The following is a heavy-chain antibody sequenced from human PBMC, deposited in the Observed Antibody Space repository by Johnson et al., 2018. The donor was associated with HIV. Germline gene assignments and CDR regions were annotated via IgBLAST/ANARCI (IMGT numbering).Heavy chain of an antibody. D-gene: IGHD3-22*01. CDR3: AKSSGDGFYDRGRNAFDI. CDR1: GFTFDDYA. Sequence: VQLVESGGGLVQPGRSLRLSCAASGFTFDDYAMHWVRQAPGKGLEWVSGIGWNSGNIVYADSVKGRFTISRDNAKNSLYLQMNSLRAEDTAVYYCAKSSGDGFYDRGRNAFDIWGQGTMVTVSS. J-gene: IGHJ3*02. V-gene: IGHV3-9*01. CDR2: IGWNSGNI.